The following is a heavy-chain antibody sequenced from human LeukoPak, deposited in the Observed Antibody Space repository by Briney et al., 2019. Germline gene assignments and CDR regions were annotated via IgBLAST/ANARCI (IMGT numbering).Heavy chain of an antibody. CDR2: IYPGDSDT. D-gene: IGHD3-22*01. CDR3: ASQTTSYYYDSSGYGAFDI. J-gene: IGHJ3*02. Sequence: GESLKISCKGSGYSSTSYWIGWVRQMPGKGLEWMGIIYPGDSDTRYSPSFQGQVTISADKSISTAYLQWSSLKASDTAKYYCASQTTSYYYDSSGYGAFDIWGQGTMVTVSS. V-gene: IGHV5-51*01. CDR1: GYSSTSYW.